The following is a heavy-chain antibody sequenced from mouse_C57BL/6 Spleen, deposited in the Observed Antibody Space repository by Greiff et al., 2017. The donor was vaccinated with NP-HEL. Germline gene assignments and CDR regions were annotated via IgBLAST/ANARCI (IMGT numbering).Heavy chain of an antibody. CDR3: ARARGISDGYFDY. D-gene: IGHD2-3*01. J-gene: IGHJ2*01. Sequence: VQLQQPGAELVQPGASVKLSCKASGYTFTSYWMHWVKQRPGRGLEWIGRIDPNSGGTKYNEKFKSKATLTVAKPSSTAYMQLSSLTSEDSAVYYCARARGISDGYFDYWGQGTTLTVSS. CDR1: GYTFTSYW. CDR2: IDPNSGGT. V-gene: IGHV1-72*01.